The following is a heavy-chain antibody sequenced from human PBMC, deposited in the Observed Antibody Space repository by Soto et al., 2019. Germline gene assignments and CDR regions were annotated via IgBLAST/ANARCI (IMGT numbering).Heavy chain of an antibody. Sequence: EVHLLESGGGLVQPGGSLRLSCAASEFTFSSYPMSWVRQAPGKGLECVSRISGSGGSTFYADSVQGRFTISRDNSRNTLYLQMNSLRVEDTAVCYCPKVRKHYDSNIYNSCPLDVWGPGITVAFSS. CDR1: EFTFSSYP. D-gene: IGHD3-22*01. J-gene: IGHJ6*01. CDR2: ISGSGGST. V-gene: IGHV3-23*01. CDR3: PKVRKHYDSNIYNSCPLDV.